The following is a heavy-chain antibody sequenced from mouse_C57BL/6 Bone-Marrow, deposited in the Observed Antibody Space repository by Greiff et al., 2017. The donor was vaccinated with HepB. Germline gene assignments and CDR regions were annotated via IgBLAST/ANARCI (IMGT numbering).Heavy chain of an antibody. CDR1: GFNIKNTY. CDR2: IDPANGNT. V-gene: IGHV14-3*01. CDR3: ARADTTVVEGFAY. D-gene: IGHD1-1*01. J-gene: IGHJ3*01. Sequence: VQLQQSVAELVRPGASVKLSCTASGFNIKNTYMHWVKQRPEQGLEWIGRIDPANGNTKYAPKFQVKATITADTSSNTAYLQLSSLTSEDTAIYYCARADTTVVEGFAYWGQGTLVTVSA.